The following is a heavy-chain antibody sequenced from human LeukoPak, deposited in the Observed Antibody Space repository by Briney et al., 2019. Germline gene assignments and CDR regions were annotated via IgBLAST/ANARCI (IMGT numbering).Heavy chain of an antibody. J-gene: IGHJ5*02. CDR3: ARGFHTDHTNYFDP. Sequence: SETLSLTCTVSGGSISSNSYYWGWIRQPPGKGLEWIGSIYYSGSTYYNPSLKSRVTISVDTSKNQFSLKLSSVTAADTAVYYCARGFHTDHTNYFDPWGQGTLVTVSP. V-gene: IGHV4-39*07. CDR1: GGSISSNSYY. CDR2: IYYSGST. D-gene: IGHD1-1*01.